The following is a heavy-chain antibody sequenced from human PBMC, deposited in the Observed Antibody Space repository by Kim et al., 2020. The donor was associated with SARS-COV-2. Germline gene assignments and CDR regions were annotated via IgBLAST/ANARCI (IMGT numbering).Heavy chain of an antibody. CDR3: AREKYDSSGYGPRVPDY. J-gene: IGHJ4*02. Sequence: FQGRFTMTRDTSTSTVYMELSNLRSEDTAVYYCAREKYDSSGYGPRVPDYWGQGTLVTVSS. V-gene: IGHV1-46*01. D-gene: IGHD3-22*01.